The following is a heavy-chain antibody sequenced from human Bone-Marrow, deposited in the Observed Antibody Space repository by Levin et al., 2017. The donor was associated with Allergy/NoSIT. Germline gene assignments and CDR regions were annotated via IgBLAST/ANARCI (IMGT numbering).Heavy chain of an antibody. D-gene: IGHD4-17*01. Sequence: GASVKVSCAASGFNFSTYNMNWVRQTPGKGLEWVSSITRRSDYMYYADSVKGRFIISRDNAKNSLFLQMNSLRVDDTAVYYCAKDRTYGILWNYGMDVWGQGTTVTVSS. CDR1: GFNFSTYN. CDR2: ITRRSDYM. V-gene: IGHV3-21*01. CDR3: AKDRTYGILWNYGMDV. J-gene: IGHJ6*02.